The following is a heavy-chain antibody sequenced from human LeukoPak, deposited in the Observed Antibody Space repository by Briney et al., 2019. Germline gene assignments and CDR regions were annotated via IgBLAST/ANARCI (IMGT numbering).Heavy chain of an antibody. V-gene: IGHV1-2*02. J-gene: IGHJ6*02. D-gene: IGHD3-16*01. CDR2: INPNSGGT. CDR1: GYTFTGYY. Sequence: ASVKVSCKASGYTFTGYYMHWVRQAPGQGLEWMGWINPNSGGTNYAQKFQGRVTMTRDTSISTAYMEMSRLRSDDTAVYYCARDLGVVVTPEHYDYYGMDVWGQGTTVTVSS. CDR3: ARDLGVVVTPEHYDYYGMDV.